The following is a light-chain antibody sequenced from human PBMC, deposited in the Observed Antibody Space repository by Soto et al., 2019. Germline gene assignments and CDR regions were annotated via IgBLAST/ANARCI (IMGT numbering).Light chain of an antibody. V-gene: IGKV3-20*01. CDR1: QSVSSSY. CDR3: QQRFT. J-gene: IGKJ3*01. CDR2: GAS. Sequence: EIVLTQSPGTLSLSPGERATLSCRASQSVSSSYLAWYQQKPGQAPRLLIYGASSRATGIPDRISGSGSGTDFTLTISRLEPEDFAVYYCQQRFTFCPGTKVDIK.